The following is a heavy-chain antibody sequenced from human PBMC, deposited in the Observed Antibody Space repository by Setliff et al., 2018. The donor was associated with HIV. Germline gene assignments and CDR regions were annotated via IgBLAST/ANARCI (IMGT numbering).Heavy chain of an antibody. J-gene: IGHJ6*02. CDR2: INHSGST. D-gene: IGHD6-19*01. V-gene: IGHV4-34*01. CDR1: GGSFSGYY. Sequence: SLTCAVYGGSFSGYYWSWIRQPPGKGLEWIGEINHSGSTNYNPSLKSRVTISVDTSKNQFSLKLSSVTAADTAVYYCARGAIAVAGISYYYYGMDVWGQGTTVTVSS. CDR3: ARGAIAVAGISYYYYGMDV.